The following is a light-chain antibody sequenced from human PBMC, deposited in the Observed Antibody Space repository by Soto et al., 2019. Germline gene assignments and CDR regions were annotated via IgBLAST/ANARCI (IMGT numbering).Light chain of an antibody. Sequence: DIQMTQSPSTLSASVGDRVTITCRASQSIGSSLAWYQQKPGKAPKLLIFDASSLERGVPSRFSGSGSGTAFTLTIRSLQPDDFSTYYCQHYNSYSEAFGQGTKVELK. CDR1: QSIGSS. CDR2: DAS. J-gene: IGKJ1*01. V-gene: IGKV1-5*01. CDR3: QHYNSYSEA.